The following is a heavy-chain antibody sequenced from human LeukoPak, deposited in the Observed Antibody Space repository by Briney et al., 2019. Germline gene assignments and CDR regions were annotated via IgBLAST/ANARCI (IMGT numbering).Heavy chain of an antibody. Sequence: GGSLRLSCAASGFTFSSYIMTWVPQAPGKGLEWVSAISPSGGSTFYADSVRGRFTISRDNSKNTLHLQMSSLRAEDTAVYYCSKRGTNGGPFDYWGQGTLVTVSS. D-gene: IGHD1/OR15-1a*01. J-gene: IGHJ4*02. V-gene: IGHV3-23*01. CDR2: ISPSGGST. CDR1: GFTFSSYI. CDR3: SKRGTNGGPFDY.